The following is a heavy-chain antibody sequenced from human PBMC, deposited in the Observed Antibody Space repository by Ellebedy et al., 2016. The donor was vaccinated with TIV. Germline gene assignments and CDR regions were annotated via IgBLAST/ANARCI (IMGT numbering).Heavy chain of an antibody. V-gene: IGHV3-23*01. CDR2: ISGSGDTL. J-gene: IGHJ4*02. CDR1: GFTFGTYA. D-gene: IGHD3-10*01. Sequence: GESLKISXAASGFTFGTYAMSWVRQAPGKGLEWVSAISGSGDTLYYADSVKGRFTLSRDNSKNTLYLQMNSLRVEDTAVYYCAKEGIGRFGEPFVDSWGQGTLVTVSS. CDR3: AKEGIGRFGEPFVDS.